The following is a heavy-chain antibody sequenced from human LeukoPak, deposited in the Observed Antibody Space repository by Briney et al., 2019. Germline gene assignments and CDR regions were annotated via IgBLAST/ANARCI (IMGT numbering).Heavy chain of an antibody. CDR1: GYTFTGYY. D-gene: IGHD3-10*01. J-gene: IGHJ6*03. Sequence: ASVKVSCKASGYTFTGYYMHWVRQAPGQGLEWMGWINPNSGGTNYAQKFQGRVTMTRDTSISTAYMELSRLRSEDTAVYYCARAMVRGVISYYYYYMDVWGKGTTVTVSS. V-gene: IGHV1-2*02. CDR2: INPNSGGT. CDR3: ARAMVRGVISYYYYYMDV.